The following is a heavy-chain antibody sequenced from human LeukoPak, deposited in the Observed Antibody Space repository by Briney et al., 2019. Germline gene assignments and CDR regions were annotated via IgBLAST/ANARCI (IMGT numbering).Heavy chain of an antibody. CDR1: GGSVSSGSYY. Sequence: TLSLTCTVSGGSVSSGSYYWSWIRQPAGKGLEWIGRIYTSGSTNYNPSLKSRVTMSVDTSKNQFSLKLSSVTAADTAVYYCARYVEKAAGGRDFDYWGQGTLVTVSS. D-gene: IGHD6-13*01. CDR3: ARYVEKAAGGRDFDY. V-gene: IGHV4-61*02. CDR2: IYTSGST. J-gene: IGHJ4*02.